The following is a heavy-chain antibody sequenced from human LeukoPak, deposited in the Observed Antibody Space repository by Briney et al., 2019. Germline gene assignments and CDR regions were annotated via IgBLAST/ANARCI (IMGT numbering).Heavy chain of an antibody. J-gene: IGHJ4*02. D-gene: IGHD6-19*01. CDR3: ASPQWLAF. V-gene: IGHV3-30*03. CDR2: ISYDGSNK. CDR1: GFTFSSYG. Sequence: GGSLRLSCAASGFTFSSYGMHWVRQAPGKGLEWVAVISYDGSNKYFADSVKGRFTISRDNAKNSLYLQMNGLRAEDTAIYYCASPQWLAFWGQGTLVTVSS.